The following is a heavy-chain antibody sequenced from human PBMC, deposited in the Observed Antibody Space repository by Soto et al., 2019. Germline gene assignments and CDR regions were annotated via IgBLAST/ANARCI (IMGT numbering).Heavy chain of an antibody. CDR2: IRQNGGEK. CDR1: GCTFSNYW. J-gene: IGHJ4*02. D-gene: IGHD3-10*01. V-gene: IGHV3-7*03. CDR3: AKNIYRFGVSLALDDY. Sequence: GGSLRLSCAASGCTFSNYWMSWVSQAPGKGLEWVASIRQNGGEKCYADSVKGRFTISRDNAKNSLYLQMNSLRAEDTALYYCAKNIYRFGVSLALDDYWGQGTLVTVSS.